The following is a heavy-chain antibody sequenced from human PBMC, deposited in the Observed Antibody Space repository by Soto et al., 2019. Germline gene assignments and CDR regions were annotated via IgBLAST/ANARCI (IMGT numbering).Heavy chain of an antibody. CDR3: AKDPWPYVTTVTPAGWFDP. Sequence: QVQLVESGGGVVQPGRSLRLSCAASGFTFSSYGMHWVRQAPGKGLEWVAVISYDGSNKYYADSVKGRFTISRDNSKNTLYLQMNSLRAEDTAVYYCAKDPWPYVTTVTPAGWFDPWGQGTLGTVSS. CDR2: ISYDGSNK. V-gene: IGHV3-30*18. CDR1: GFTFSSYG. D-gene: IGHD4-17*01. J-gene: IGHJ5*02.